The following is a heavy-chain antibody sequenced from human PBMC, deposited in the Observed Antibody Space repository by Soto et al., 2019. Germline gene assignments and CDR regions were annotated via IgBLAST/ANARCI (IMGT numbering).Heavy chain of an antibody. V-gene: IGHV1-18*01. CDR1: GYTFTSYG. CDR2: ISGYNGNT. J-gene: IGHJ6*02. CDR3: AXXXSXXXXSWYGGMXX. Sequence: ASVKVSCKASGYTFTSYGVSWVRQAPGQGLECMGWISGYNGNTKYAQKFQGRLTMTTDTTTRTAYMELRGLRTDDTDEYNWAXXXSXXXXSWYGGMXXXXQ. D-gene: IGHD6-13*01.